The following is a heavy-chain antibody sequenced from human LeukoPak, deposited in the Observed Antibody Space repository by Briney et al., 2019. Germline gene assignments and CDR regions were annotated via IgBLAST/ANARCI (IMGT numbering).Heavy chain of an antibody. CDR3: ASHGSSGHDPLT. V-gene: IGHV4-59*08. D-gene: IGHD5-12*01. CDR2: IYYTGST. J-gene: IGHJ4*01. Sequence: SQSLSLTCTVSVDFLRSYYWYWVWGPPARGRECVGDIYYTGSTTYTPSLQSRVTISLTTSKSQFSLRLTSVPAADTAVYYCASHGSSGHDPLTWGQGTLVTVSS. CDR1: VDFLRSYY.